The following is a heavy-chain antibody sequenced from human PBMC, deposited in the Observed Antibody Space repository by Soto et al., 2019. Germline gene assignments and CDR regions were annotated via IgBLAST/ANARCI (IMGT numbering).Heavy chain of an antibody. Sequence: QVQLVQSGAEVKKPGASVKVSCKASGFTFSAYYIYWVRQAPGQGLEWIGWINPNSGGTNNAQKFQGRVTMTRDTPTSTVQMALSALFSDETAEYFGARSLLEEYSSSWPSAYYGMDVWGQGTTVTVSS. J-gene: IGHJ6*02. D-gene: IGHD2-2*01. CDR2: INPNSGGT. V-gene: IGHV1-2*02. CDR3: ARSLLEEYSSSWPSAYYGMDV. CDR1: GFTFSAYY.